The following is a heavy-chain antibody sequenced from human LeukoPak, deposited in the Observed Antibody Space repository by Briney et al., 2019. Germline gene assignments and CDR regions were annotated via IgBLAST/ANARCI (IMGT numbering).Heavy chain of an antibody. CDR3: ARDRYSGSYFGGYFDY. D-gene: IGHD1-26*01. J-gene: IGHJ4*02. V-gene: IGHV1-69*04. CDR1: GGAFSSYA. Sequence: ASVKVSCKASGGAFSSYAMSWVRQAPGQGLEWMGRIIPILGIANYAQKFQGRVTNTADKSTSTAYMELSSLRSEDTAVYYCARDRYSGSYFGGYFDYWGQGTLVTVSS. CDR2: IIPILGIA.